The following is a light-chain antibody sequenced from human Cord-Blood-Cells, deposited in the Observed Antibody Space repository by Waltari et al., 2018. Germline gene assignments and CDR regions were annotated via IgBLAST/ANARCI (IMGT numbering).Light chain of an antibody. J-gene: IGLJ3*02. CDR3: AAWDDSLNGWV. V-gene: IGLV1-44*01. CDR1: GPTIGSNP. Sequence: VLTQPPQASGPPGQRVTSLCPGTGPTIGSNPETWSQHPPATAPKLPIYINNQRPSGVPALFSGPKSGTSAPLAISGLQSEDEAYYYCAAWDDSLNGWVFGGGTKLTVL. CDR2: INN.